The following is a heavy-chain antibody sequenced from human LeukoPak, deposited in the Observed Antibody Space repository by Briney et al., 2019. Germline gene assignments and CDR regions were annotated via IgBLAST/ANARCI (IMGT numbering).Heavy chain of an antibody. CDR3: AGDRTCSGGRCYLNWFDP. V-gene: IGHV1-2*02. CDR2: INPNSGGT. CDR1: GYTFTGYY. Sequence: ASVKVSCKASGYTFTGYYRHWVRQAPGQGLEWMGWINPNSGGTNYAQKFQGRVTMTSDTSISTAYMELSRLRSDDTAVYYCAGDRTCSGGRCYLNWFDPWGQGTLVTVSS. J-gene: IGHJ5*02. D-gene: IGHD2-15*01.